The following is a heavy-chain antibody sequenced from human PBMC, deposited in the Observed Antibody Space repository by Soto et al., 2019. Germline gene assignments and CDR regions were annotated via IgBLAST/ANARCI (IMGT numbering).Heavy chain of an antibody. V-gene: IGHV1-18*01. J-gene: IGHJ6*02. CDR2: ISAYNGNT. D-gene: IGHD6-13*01. CDR3: ASNTGYSSSWNYYYYGMDV. Sequence: QVQLVQSGAEVKKPGASVKVSCKASGYTFTSYGISWVRQAPGQGLEWMGWISAYNGNTNYAQKLQGRVTMTTDTSTSTAYMELRSLRSDHTAVYYCASNTGYSSSWNYYYYGMDVWGQGTTVTVSS. CDR1: GYTFTSYG.